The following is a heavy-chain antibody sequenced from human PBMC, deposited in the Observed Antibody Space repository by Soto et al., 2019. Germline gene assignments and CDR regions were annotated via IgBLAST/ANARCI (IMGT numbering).Heavy chain of an antibody. CDR1: GYTFTGYY. CDR3: ARGTVVTRGGYYGMDV. V-gene: IGHV1-2*04. J-gene: IGHJ6*02. Sequence: QVQLVQSGAEVKKPGASVKVSCKASGYTFTGYYMHWVRQAPGQGLEWMGWINPNSGGTNYAQKFQGWVTMTRDTSISTAYMELGRLRSDDTAVYYCARGTVVTRGGYYGMDVWGQGTTVTVSS. CDR2: INPNSGGT. D-gene: IGHD2-21*02.